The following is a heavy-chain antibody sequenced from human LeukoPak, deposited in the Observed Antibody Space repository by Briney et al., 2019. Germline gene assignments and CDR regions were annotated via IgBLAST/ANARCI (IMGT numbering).Heavy chain of an antibody. CDR2: IIPLFGTT. D-gene: IGHD3-10*01. V-gene: IGHV1-69*13. Sequence: ASVKVSCKASGYIFTGYGISWVRQAPGQGLEWMGGIIPLFGTTNYAQTFQGRVTITADESTSTAYMELSSLRSEDTAVYYCAREGFFGSGSYPPTGQDAFDIWGQGTMVTVSS. J-gene: IGHJ3*02. CDR1: GYIFTGYG. CDR3: AREGFFGSGSYPPTGQDAFDI.